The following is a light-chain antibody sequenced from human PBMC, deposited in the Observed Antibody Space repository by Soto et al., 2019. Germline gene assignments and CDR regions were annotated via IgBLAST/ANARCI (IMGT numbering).Light chain of an antibody. J-gene: IGKJ2*01. CDR1: QSVSSNY. V-gene: IGKV3-20*01. CDR3: LQYGSSPYT. Sequence: EIVLTQSPGTLSLSPGERATLSCRASQSVSSNYLAWYQQKPGQAPRLLISAASSRATGIPDRFSGSGSGTDSTLTISRLEPEAFAEYYCLQYGSSPYTFGQGTKLDIK. CDR2: AAS.